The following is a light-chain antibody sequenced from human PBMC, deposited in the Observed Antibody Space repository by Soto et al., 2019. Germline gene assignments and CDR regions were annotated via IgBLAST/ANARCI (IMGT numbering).Light chain of an antibody. CDR2: GAS. Sequence: EIVFTQSPSTLSLSPFERSTLSCRASQSVSSDLAWYQHKPGQAPRLLISGASNRASGIPARFSAWGSGTDFTLTISRVDPADFAFYYCQQYFTSPITFGQGTRLEIK. V-gene: IGKV3-11*01. CDR1: QSVSSD. J-gene: IGKJ5*01. CDR3: QQYFTSPIT.